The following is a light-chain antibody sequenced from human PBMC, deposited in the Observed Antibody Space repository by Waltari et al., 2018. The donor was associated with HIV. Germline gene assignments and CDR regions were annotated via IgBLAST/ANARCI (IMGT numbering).Light chain of an antibody. J-gene: IGKJ4*01. CDR2: DAS. Sequence: EIVMTQSPATLSVSPGERVTLSCRASQSVNDDLAWYQQKPGQAPSLLLYDASTRATGVPARFSGSGSGTEFTLTISSLQSEDFAVYYCQQYNNWPPLTFGGGTRVEIK. V-gene: IGKV3-15*01. CDR1: QSVNDD. CDR3: QQYNNWPPLT.